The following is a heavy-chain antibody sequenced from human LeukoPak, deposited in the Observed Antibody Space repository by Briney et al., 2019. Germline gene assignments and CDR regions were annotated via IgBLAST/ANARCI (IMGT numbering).Heavy chain of an antibody. J-gene: IGHJ4*02. CDR3: ATAEGWPTPFDY. V-gene: IGHV1-24*01. Sequence: ASVKVSCKVSGYTLTELSMHWVRQAPGKGLEWMGGFDPEDGETIYAQKFQGRVTMTEDTSTDTAYMELSSLRSEDTAMYYCATAEGWPTPFDYWGQGTLVTVSS. D-gene: IGHD6-19*01. CDR2: FDPEDGET. CDR1: GYTLTELS.